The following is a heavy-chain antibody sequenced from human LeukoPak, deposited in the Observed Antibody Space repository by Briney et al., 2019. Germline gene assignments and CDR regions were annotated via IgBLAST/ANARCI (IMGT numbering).Heavy chain of an antibody. CDR1: GYTFTSYG. CDR3: ARGSSIFGVVITLDY. J-gene: IGHJ4*02. V-gene: IGHV1-18*01. D-gene: IGHD3-3*01. CDR2: ISAYNGNT. Sequence: ASVKVSCKASGYTFTSYGISWVRQAPGQGLEWMGWISAYNGNTNYAQKLQGRVTMTTDTSTSTAYMELRSLRSDDTAAYYCARGSSIFGVVITLDYWGQGTLVTVSS.